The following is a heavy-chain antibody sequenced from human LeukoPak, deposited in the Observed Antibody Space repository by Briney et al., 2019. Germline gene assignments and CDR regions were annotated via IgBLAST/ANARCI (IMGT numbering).Heavy chain of an antibody. V-gene: IGHV3-21*01. J-gene: IGHJ3*02. CDR2: ISSSSSYI. D-gene: IGHD5-24*01. CDR3: ARRSGWHDAFDI. Sequence: GGSLRLSCAASGFTFSSYSMNWVRQAPGKGLEWVSSISSSSSYICYADSVKGRFTISRDNAKNSLYLQMNSLRAEDTAVYYCARRSGWHDAFDIWGQGTMVTVSS. CDR1: GFTFSSYS.